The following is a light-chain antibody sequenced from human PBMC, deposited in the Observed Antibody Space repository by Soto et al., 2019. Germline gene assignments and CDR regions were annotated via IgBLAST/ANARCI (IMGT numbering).Light chain of an antibody. CDR2: DVS. Sequence: NQAASVFGSPGQSIPISCTGTSRDVGGYNYVSWYQHHPGKVPQLLIYDVSNRPSGVSNRFSGSKSGNTASLTISGLQAEDEADYYCYSYTSSNTYVFGTGTKVTVL. CDR1: SRDVGGYNY. J-gene: IGLJ1*01. V-gene: IGLV2-14*03. CDR3: YSYTSSNTYV.